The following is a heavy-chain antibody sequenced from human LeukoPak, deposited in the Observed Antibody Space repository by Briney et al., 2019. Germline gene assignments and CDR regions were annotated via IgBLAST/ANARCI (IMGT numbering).Heavy chain of an antibody. Sequence: SETLSLTCTVSGGSLSSYYWSWIRQPPGKGLEWIGYIYYSGSTNYNPSLKSRVTISVDTSKNQLSLKLSSVTAADTAVYYCARPRGVVDAFDIWGQGTMVTVSS. CDR1: GGSLSSYY. J-gene: IGHJ3*02. V-gene: IGHV4-59*01. CDR2: IYYSGST. D-gene: IGHD3-3*01. CDR3: ARPRGVVDAFDI.